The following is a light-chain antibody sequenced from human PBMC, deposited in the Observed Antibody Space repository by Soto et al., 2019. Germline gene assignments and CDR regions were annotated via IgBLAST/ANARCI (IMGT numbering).Light chain of an antibody. CDR3: QQYRPSPAIS. J-gene: IGKJ5*01. CDR2: AVS. CDR1: QSISGY. V-gene: IGKV3-20*01. Sequence: DIVMTQSPSTLSLSPGERATLSCRASQSISGYLSWYQQKPGQAPRLLIYAVSTRATGIPDRFSGSGSGTDFTLTISRLEPEDSALYFCQQYRPSPAISFGQGTRLEIK.